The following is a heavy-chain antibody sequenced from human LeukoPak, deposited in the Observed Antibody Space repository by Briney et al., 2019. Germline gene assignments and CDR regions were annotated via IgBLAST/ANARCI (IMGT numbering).Heavy chain of an antibody. CDR1: GFSVSSRA. V-gene: IGHV3-23*01. D-gene: IGHD6-19*01. CDR2: ISNIDKT. J-gene: IGHJ4*02. Sequence: GGSLRLSCAASGFSVSSRAMSWVRQAPGKGLEWVSSISNIDKTYYADSVRGRFTISRDNTENTVSLQMDSLRAEDTALYFCAKDHPSSGWPAFDYWGQGTLVTVSS. CDR3: AKDHPSSGWPAFDY.